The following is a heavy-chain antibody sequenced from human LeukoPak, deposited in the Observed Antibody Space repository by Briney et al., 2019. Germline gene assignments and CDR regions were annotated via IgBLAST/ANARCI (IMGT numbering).Heavy chain of an antibody. V-gene: IGHV1-18*01. CDR2: ISAYNGNT. CDR1: GYTFTSYG. J-gene: IGHJ4*02. CDR3: ARAHVVRGVIIVDY. Sequence: ASVKVSCKASGYTFTSYGNSWVRQAPGQGLEWMGWISAYNGNTNYAQKLQGRVTMTTDTSTSTAYMELRSLRSDDTAVYYCARAHVVRGVIIVDYWGQGTLVTVSS. D-gene: IGHD3-10*01.